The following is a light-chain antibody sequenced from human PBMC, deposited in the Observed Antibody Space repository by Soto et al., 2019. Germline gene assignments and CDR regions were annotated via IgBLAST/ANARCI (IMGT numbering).Light chain of an antibody. J-gene: IGLJ2*01. V-gene: IGLV1-40*01. CDR1: SANTGADYD. CDR3: QSYDSSLSNLVV. Sequence: QSVLTQPPSVSGAPGQRVTISGTGSSANTGADYDVHWYQHLPGSAPKLLIYDNNIRPSGVPDRFSGSKSGTSASLAITGLQAEDEGDYYCQSYDSSLSNLVVFGGGTKLTV. CDR2: DNN.